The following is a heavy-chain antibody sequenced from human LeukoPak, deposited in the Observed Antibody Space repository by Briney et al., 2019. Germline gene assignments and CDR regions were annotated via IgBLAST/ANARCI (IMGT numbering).Heavy chain of an antibody. CDR3: AKSRGDY. J-gene: IGHJ4*02. CDR1: GFTFSSYG. CDR2: ISYDGSNK. V-gene: IGHV3-30*18. Sequence: GGSLRVSCAASGFTFSSYGMHWVRQAPGKGLEWVAVISYDGSNKYYADSVKGRFTISRDNSKNTLYLQMNSLRAEDTAVYYCAKSRGDYWGQGTLVTVSS.